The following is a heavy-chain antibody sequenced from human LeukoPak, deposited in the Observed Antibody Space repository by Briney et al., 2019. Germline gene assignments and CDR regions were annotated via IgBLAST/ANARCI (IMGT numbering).Heavy chain of an antibody. V-gene: IGHV4-59*01. CDR2: IYYSGST. CDR3: ARDSVTIFAFDP. D-gene: IGHD3-3*01. CDR1: GGSISSYY. J-gene: IGHJ5*02. Sequence: SETLSLTCTVSGGSISSYYWSWIRQPPGEGLEWIGYIYYSGSTNYNPSLKSRVTISVDTSKNQSSLKLSSVTAADTAVYYCARDSVTIFAFDPWGQGTLVTVSS.